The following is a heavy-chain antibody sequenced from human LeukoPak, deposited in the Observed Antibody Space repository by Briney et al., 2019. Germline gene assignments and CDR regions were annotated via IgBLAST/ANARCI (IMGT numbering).Heavy chain of an antibody. V-gene: IGHV3-30*18. J-gene: IGHJ4*02. D-gene: IGHD1-26*01. Sequence: GRSLRLSCAASGFTFSDYGVHWVRQAPGKGLEWVAVISYNGNDKYYGDSVKGRFTISRDNSKNTMYLQVNSLRVEDTAVYYCAKDSGGGNYIAEKDYWGQGTLVTVSS. CDR3: AKDSGGGNYIAEKDY. CDR2: ISYNGNDK. CDR1: GFTFSDYG.